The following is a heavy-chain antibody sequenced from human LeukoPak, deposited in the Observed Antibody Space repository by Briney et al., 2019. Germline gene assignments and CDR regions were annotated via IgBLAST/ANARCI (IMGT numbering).Heavy chain of an antibody. D-gene: IGHD6-13*01. CDR3: ARDRGVGYSSSYRIDY. CDR2: IIPIFGTA. CDR1: GGTFSSYA. J-gene: IGHJ4*02. Sequence: GASVKVSCKASGGTFSSYAISWVRQAPGQGLEWMGRIIPIFGTANYAQKFQGRVTITTDESTSTAYMELSSLRSEHTAVYYYARDRGVGYSSSYRIDYWGQGTLVTVSS. V-gene: IGHV1-69*05.